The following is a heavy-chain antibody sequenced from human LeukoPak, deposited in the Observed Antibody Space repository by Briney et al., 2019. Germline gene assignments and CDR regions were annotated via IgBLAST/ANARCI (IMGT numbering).Heavy chain of an antibody. D-gene: IGHD5-18*01. CDR1: GLTFSSSW. V-gene: IGHV3-7*01. Sequence: GGSLRLFCAVSGLTFSSSWMDWVRQAPGKGLEWVASINPDGNKKYSADSVKGRFTISRDNAENSLYLQMNSLRVEDTAFYYCARDLAYSRLDYWGQGMLVTVSS. CDR2: INPDGNKK. J-gene: IGHJ4*02. CDR3: ARDLAYSRLDY.